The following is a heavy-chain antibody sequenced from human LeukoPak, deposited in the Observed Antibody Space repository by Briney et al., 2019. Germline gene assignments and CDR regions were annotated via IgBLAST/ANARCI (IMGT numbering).Heavy chain of an antibody. CDR3: ARDLGIAAAGSDFDY. D-gene: IGHD6-13*01. CDR1: GFTFSSYW. J-gene: IGHJ4*02. Sequence: GGSLRLSCAASGFTFSSYWMSWVRQAPGKGLEWVANIKQDGSEKYYVDSVKGRFTISRDNAKNSLYLQMNSLRAEDTAVYYCARDLGIAAAGSDFDYWGQGTLVTVSS. CDR2: IKQDGSEK. V-gene: IGHV3-7*03.